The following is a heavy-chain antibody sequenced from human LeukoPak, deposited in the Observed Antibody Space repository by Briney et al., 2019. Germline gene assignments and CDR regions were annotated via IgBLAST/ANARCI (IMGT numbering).Heavy chain of an antibody. D-gene: IGHD6-6*01. Sequence: ASVKVSCKAPGYTFTSYAMNWVRQAPGQGLEWMGWINPDSGDTNYAQTFQGRVTITRDTSISTAYMELSGLRSDDTALYHCVHLHITSSGYWGQGTLVTVSS. CDR3: VHLHITSSGY. J-gene: IGHJ4*02. CDR2: INPDSGDT. V-gene: IGHV1-2*02. CDR1: GYTFTSYA.